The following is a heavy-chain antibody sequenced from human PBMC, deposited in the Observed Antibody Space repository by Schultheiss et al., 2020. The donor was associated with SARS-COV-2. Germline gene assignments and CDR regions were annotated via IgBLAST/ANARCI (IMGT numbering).Heavy chain of an antibody. V-gene: IGHV4-61*01. J-gene: IGHJ4*02. CDR1: GGSVSSVSYY. CDR2: IYYTGST. CDR3: ASISGYDYPYYFDY. Sequence: SETLSLTCTVSGGSVSSVSYYYSWIRQPPGKGLEWIGYIYYTGSTNYNPSLKSRVTISVDTSKNQFSLKLRSMTAADTAVYFCASISGYDYPYYFDYWGQGTLVTVAS. D-gene: IGHD5-12*01.